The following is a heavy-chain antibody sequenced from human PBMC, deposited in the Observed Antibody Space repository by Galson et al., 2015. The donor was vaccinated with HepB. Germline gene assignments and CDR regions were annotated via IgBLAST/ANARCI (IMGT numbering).Heavy chain of an antibody. Sequence: SLRLSCAASGFTFSSYCMHWVRQAPGKGLEWVAVITYDGSNKYYAASVKGRFTISRDNSKNSLYLQMNSLRAEDTAVYYCAKDRGPVGTVITTGLDYWGQGTLVTVSS. V-gene: IGHV3-30*18. CDR3: AKDRGPVGTVITTGLDY. CDR1: GFTFSSYC. J-gene: IGHJ4*02. CDR2: ITYDGSNK. D-gene: IGHD3-22*01.